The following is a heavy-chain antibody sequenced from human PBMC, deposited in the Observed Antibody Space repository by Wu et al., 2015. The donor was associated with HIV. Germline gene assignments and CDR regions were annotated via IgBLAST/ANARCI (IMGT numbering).Heavy chain of an antibody. J-gene: IGHJ6*03. CDR3: ALRGGXGVVVPGATYYYYYMDV. V-gene: IGHV1-69*01. D-gene: IGHD2-2*01. CDR1: GGTFNSYV. CDR2: IIPIFGTA. Sequence: QVQLVQSGAEVKKPGSSMKVSCKASGGTFNSYVISWVRQAPGQGLEWMGGIIPIFGTANFAQKFQGRLTIAADESTSTVCMELSSLRSEDTAVYYCALRGGXGVVVPGATYYYYYMDVWAKGPRSPSP.